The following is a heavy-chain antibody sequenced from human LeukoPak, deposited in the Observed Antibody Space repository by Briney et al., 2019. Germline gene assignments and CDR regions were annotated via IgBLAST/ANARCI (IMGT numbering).Heavy chain of an antibody. CDR3: ARASRLDIVVYFDY. J-gene: IGHJ4*02. CDR1: GDSVSSNSAA. D-gene: IGHD5-12*01. Sequence: SQTLSLTCAISGDSVSSNSAAWNWIRQSPSRGLEWLGRTYYRSKWYNDYAVSVKSRITINPDTSKNQFSLQLNSVAPEDTAVYYCARASRLDIVVYFDYWGQGTLVTVSS. V-gene: IGHV6-1*01. CDR2: TYYRSKWYN.